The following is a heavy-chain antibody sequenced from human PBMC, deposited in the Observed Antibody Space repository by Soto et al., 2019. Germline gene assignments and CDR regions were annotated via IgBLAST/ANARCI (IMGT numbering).Heavy chain of an antibody. CDR1: GFTVSSNY. Sequence: EVQLVESGGGLIQPGGSLRLSCAASGFTVSSNYMSWVRQTPGEGLEWVSVLYIDGTTYYADSVKGRFTISRDNSKNTLYLQMNSLRAEDTAVYYCARETVTTGGGAFDIWGQGTMVTVSS. CDR2: LYIDGTT. CDR3: ARETVTTGGGAFDI. J-gene: IGHJ3*02. V-gene: IGHV3-53*01. D-gene: IGHD4-17*01.